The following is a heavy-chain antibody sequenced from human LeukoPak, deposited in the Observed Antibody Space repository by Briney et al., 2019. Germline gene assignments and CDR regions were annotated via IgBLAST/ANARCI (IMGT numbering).Heavy chain of an antibody. CDR1: GFTFSSYA. CDR2: ISSTSRTI. CDR3: ARDPLRWLQNNYYYYYMDV. Sequence: GGSLRLSCAASGFTFSSYAMSWVRQAPGKGLEWVSYISSTSRTIYDADSVKGRFTISRDNAKNSLYLQMNSLRDEDTAVYYCARDPLRWLQNNYYYYYMDVWGKRTTVTVSS. D-gene: IGHD5-24*01. V-gene: IGHV3-48*02. J-gene: IGHJ6*03.